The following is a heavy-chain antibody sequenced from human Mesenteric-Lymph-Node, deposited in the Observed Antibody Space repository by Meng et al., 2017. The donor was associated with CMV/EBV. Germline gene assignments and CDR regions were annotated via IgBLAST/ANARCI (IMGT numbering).Heavy chain of an antibody. Sequence: GGSLRLSCAASGFTFSSYAMTWVRQAPGKGLEWVSLVYSAGYSTYYADSVKGRFTISRDNSRNTVYLQMNSLRAEDTAVYYCAKDFNPGEPDYSYYVRDVWGQGTTVTVSS. CDR2: VYSAGYST. J-gene: IGHJ6*02. CDR1: GFTFSSYA. D-gene: IGHD3-16*01. V-gene: IGHV3-23*03. CDR3: AKDFNPGEPDYSYYVRDV.